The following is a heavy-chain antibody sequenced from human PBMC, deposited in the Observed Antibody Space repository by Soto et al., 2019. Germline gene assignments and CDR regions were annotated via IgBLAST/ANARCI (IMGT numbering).Heavy chain of an antibody. CDR1: GFTFSDYY. CDR3: ARAVVVVAATRYWYFDL. J-gene: IGHJ2*01. D-gene: IGHD2-15*01. CDR2: MGRRDDFI. V-gene: IGHV3-11*01. Sequence: GGSLRLSCAASGFTFSDYYMTWIRQAPGKGQEWISYMGRRDDFIFYADSVKARFTVSRDNAKNSLYLQMNSLRVEDTAIYYCARAVVVVAATRYWYFDLWGRGTLVTVSS.